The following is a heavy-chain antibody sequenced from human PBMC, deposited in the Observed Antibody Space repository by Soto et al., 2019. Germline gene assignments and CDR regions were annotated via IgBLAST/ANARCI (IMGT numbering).Heavy chain of an antibody. CDR1: GFPFSSYA. Sequence: GGSLRLSCAASGFPFSSYAMTWVRQAPGKGLEWVSYITGGGATVYYADSVKGRFTISRDNAKNSLYLQMNSLRDEDTAVYYCTTSGSHEHWGQGTLVTVSS. CDR2: ITGGGATV. V-gene: IGHV3-48*02. CDR3: TTSGSHEH. D-gene: IGHD2-15*01. J-gene: IGHJ4*02.